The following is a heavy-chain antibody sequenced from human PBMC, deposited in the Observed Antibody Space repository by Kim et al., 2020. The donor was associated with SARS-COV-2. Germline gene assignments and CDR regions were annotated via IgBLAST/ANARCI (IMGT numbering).Heavy chain of an antibody. J-gene: IGHJ4*02. V-gene: IGHV3-23*01. CDR3: AKTFPSSYYGIFDS. D-gene: IGHD1-26*01. Sequence: ADSVKDRFTMSRDNSKNTLYLQMDSLRAEDTALYYCAKTFPSSYYGIFDSWGQGTLVTVSS.